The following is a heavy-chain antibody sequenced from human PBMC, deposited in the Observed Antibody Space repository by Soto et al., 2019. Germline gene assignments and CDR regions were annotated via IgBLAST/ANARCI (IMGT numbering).Heavy chain of an antibody. D-gene: IGHD6-13*01. CDR2: IYYSGST. V-gene: IGHV4-59*01. CDR3: ARDSVHSTRIAAAGTHYGMDV. J-gene: IGHJ6*02. CDR1: GGSISSYY. Sequence: SETLSLTCTVSGGSISSYYWSWIRQPPGKGLEWIGYIYYSGSTNYNPSLKSRVTISVDTSKNQFSLKLSSVTAADTAVYYCARDSVHSTRIAAAGTHYGMDVWGQGTTVTSP.